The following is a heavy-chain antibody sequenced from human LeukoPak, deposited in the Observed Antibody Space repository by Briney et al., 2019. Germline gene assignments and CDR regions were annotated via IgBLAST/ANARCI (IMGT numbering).Heavy chain of an antibody. V-gene: IGHV3-7*01. CDR2: IKEDGGEK. D-gene: IGHD5-12*01. Sequence: GGSLRLSCAASGFAFSSYWMSWVRQAPGKGLEWVANIKEDGGEKYYVDSVKGRFIISRDNAKNSLYLQMNSLRADDTAVYYCARVRVATTGRYDALNLWGQGTMVTMSS. CDR3: ARVRVATTGRYDALNL. CDR1: GFAFSSYW. J-gene: IGHJ3*01.